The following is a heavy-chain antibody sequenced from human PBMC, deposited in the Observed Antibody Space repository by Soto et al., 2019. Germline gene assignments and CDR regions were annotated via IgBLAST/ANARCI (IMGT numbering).Heavy chain of an antibody. CDR1: GGTFSSYA. CDR2: IIPIFGTA. CDR3: AREFMASTYYYDPGMDV. V-gene: IGHV1-69*13. Sequence: ASVKVSCKASGGTFSSYAISWVRQAPGQGLEWMGGIIPIFGTANYAQKFQGRVTIAADESTRTAYMELSSLRSEDTAVYYCAREFMASTYYYDPGMDVWGKGPTVTVSS. J-gene: IGHJ6*04.